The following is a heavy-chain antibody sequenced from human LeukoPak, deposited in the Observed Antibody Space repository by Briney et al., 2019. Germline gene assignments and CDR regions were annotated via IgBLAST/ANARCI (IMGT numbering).Heavy chain of an antibody. V-gene: IGHV1-2*02. Sequence: ASVKVSCKASGYTFTGYYIHWVRQAPGQGREWMGWINPNSGDTNYAQKFQGRVTMTRDTSSSTAYMELSRLRSDDTAVYYCARGDDGDYYNWFDPWGQGNLVTVSS. D-gene: IGHD4-17*01. CDR1: GYTFTGYY. CDR2: INPNSGDT. CDR3: ARGDDGDYYNWFDP. J-gene: IGHJ5*02.